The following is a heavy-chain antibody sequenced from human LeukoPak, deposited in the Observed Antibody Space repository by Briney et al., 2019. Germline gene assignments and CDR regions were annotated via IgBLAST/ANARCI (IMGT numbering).Heavy chain of an antibody. CDR1: GXSISSYY. D-gene: IGHD6-6*01. Sequence: SETLSLTCTVSGXSISSYYWSWIRQPPGKGLEWIGYIYYSGSTNYNPSLKSRVTISVDTSKNQFSLKLSSVTAADTAVYYCARDLGYSRSSAYYYGIDVWGQGTTVTVSS. CDR3: ARDLGYSRSSAYYYGIDV. CDR2: IYYSGST. V-gene: IGHV4-59*01. J-gene: IGHJ6*02.